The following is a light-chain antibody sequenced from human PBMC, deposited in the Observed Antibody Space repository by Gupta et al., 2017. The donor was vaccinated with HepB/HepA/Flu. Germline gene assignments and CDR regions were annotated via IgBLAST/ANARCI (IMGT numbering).Light chain of an antibody. J-gene: IGKJ5*01. CDR3: QQRSNWGIT. CDR1: QSVSTY. Sequence: EIGLTQSRATRSLSPGERATLSCRASQSVSTYLAWYQQKPGHAPRLLIYDAANRATGIPARFSGSGSGTDFTLTISSLEPEDFAVYYCQQRSNWGITFGQGTRLEIK. V-gene: IGKV3-11*01. CDR2: DAA.